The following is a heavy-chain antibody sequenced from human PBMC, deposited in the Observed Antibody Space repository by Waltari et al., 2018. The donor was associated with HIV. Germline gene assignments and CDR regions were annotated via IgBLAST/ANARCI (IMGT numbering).Heavy chain of an antibody. CDR1: GFTVSTTY. D-gene: IGHD6-19*01. CDR3: ARVSAGPGGADY. CDR2: IYSDGST. J-gene: IGHJ4*02. V-gene: IGHV3-53*01. Sequence: EVQLVESGGGLIQPGGSLRLSCAASGFTVSTTYMSWVRQAPGKGLEWVSIIYSDGSTYYADSVKGRFTISRDNSKNTLYLQMNSLRAEDTAVYYCARVSAGPGGADYWGQGTLVTVSS.